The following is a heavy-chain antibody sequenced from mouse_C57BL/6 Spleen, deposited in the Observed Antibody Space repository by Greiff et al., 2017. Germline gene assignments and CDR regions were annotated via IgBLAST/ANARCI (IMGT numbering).Heavy chain of an antibody. Sequence: VKLVESGPGLVAPSQSLSITCTVSGFSLTSYAISWVRQPPGKGLEWRGVIWTGGGTNYNSALKSRLSISKDNSKSQVFLKMNSLQTDDTARYYSARNRGVYYAMDYWGQGTSVTVSS. CDR2: IWTGGGT. CDR1: GFSLTSYA. D-gene: IGHD3-3*01. V-gene: IGHV2-9-1*01. CDR3: ARNRGVYYAMDY. J-gene: IGHJ4*01.